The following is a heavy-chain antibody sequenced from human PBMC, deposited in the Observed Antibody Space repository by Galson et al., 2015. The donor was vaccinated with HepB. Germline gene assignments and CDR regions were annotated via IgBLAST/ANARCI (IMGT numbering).Heavy chain of an antibody. CDR2: ISAYNGNT. CDR1: GYTFTSYG. CDR3: AREPQRRFGGDCYYFDY. D-gene: IGHD2-21*02. J-gene: IGHJ4*02. Sequence: SVKVSCKASGYTFTSYGISWVRQAPGQGLEWMGWISAYNGNTNYAQKLQGRVTMTTDTSTSTAYMELRSLRSDDTAVYYCAREPQRRFGGDCYYFDYWGQGTLVTVSS. V-gene: IGHV1-18*01.